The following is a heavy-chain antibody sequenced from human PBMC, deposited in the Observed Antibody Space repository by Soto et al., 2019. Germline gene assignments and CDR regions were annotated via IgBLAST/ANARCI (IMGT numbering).Heavy chain of an antibody. Sequence: GGSLRLSCAASGFTFSNYGMNWVRQAPGKGLEWVSGISESGGSTYYANSVKGRFTLSRDNSKNTLYLQVESLRPDATAEYYCDRRSYCSSNSCDKFFDYWGQGTLVTVSS. D-gene: IGHD2-2*02. CDR1: GFTFSNYG. CDR3: DRRSYCSSNSCDKFFDY. V-gene: IGHV3-23*01. CDR2: ISESGGST. J-gene: IGHJ4*02.